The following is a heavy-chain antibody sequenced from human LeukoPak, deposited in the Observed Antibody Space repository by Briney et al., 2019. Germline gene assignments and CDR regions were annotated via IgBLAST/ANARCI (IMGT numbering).Heavy chain of an antibody. D-gene: IGHD6-6*01. V-gene: IGHV4-59*01. CDR1: GDSISSYD. Sequence: PSETLSLTCTVSGDSISSYDWSWIRQPPGKGLEWIGYIYHSGSTNYNPSLKSRVTISLDTSKNQFSLKMSSVTAADTAVYYCARRSSSSRWFDPWGLGTLVTVSS. CDR2: IYHSGST. CDR3: ARRSSSSRWFDP. J-gene: IGHJ5*02.